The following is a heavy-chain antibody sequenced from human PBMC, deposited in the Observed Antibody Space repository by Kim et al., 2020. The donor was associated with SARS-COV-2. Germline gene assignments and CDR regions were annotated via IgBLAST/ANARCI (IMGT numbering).Heavy chain of an antibody. CDR3: ARDPVPLYSSSWSNPPAWFDP. J-gene: IGHJ5*02. Sequence: ASVKVSCKASGYTFTSYAMNWVRQAPGQGLEWMGWINTNTGNPTYAQGFTGRFVFSLDTSVSTAYLQISSLKAEDTAVYYCARDPVPLYSSSWSNPPAWFDPWGQGTLVTVSS. CDR2: INTNTGNP. V-gene: IGHV7-4-1*02. D-gene: IGHD6-13*01. CDR1: GYTFTSYA.